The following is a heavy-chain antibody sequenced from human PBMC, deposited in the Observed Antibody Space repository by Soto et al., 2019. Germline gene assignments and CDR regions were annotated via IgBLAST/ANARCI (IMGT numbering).Heavy chain of an antibody. V-gene: IGHV4-31*03. J-gene: IGHJ4*02. CDR3: ARDNGYGHFDS. Sequence: QVQLQESGPGLLKPSQTLSLTCIVSGASISSGRSYWGWIRQPPGKDLEWIGYMFYSGSTYYHPSLKSRVNISADTSKNQFSLRLTSVTPADTAVYYCARDNGYGHFDSWGQGTLVTVSS. CDR1: GASISSGRSY. D-gene: IGHD5-12*01. CDR2: MFYSGST.